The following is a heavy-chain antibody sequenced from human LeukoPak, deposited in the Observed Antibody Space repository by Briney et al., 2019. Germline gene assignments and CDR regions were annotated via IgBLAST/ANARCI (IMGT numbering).Heavy chain of an antibody. CDR3: AANDYGGSHYYYYYYMDV. J-gene: IGHJ6*03. Sequence: SVKVSCKASGGTFSSYAISWVRQAPGQGLEWMGGIIPIFGTANYAQKFQGRVTITADESTSTAYMELSSLRSEDAAVYYCAANDYGGSHYYYYYYMDVWGKGTTVTVSS. D-gene: IGHD4-23*01. CDR1: GGTFSSYA. V-gene: IGHV1-69*13. CDR2: IIPIFGTA.